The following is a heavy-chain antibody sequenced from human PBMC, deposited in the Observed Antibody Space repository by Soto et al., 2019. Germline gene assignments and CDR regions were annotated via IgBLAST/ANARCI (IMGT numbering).Heavy chain of an antibody. D-gene: IGHD6-13*01. CDR3: ARVAMRLGYSSSWSDTAHLYDFDY. V-gene: IGHV1-69*06. Sequence: QVQLVQSGAEVKKPGSSVTVSCTSSGGTFSSYDISLVRQSPGQGLAWLRVIIPIFGTANYAQTFQGRVTITADKSTRTAYMELSSLRSEDTAVYYCARVAMRLGYSSSWSDTAHLYDFDYWGQGTLVNVSS. J-gene: IGHJ4*02. CDR1: GGTFSSYD. CDR2: IIPIFGTA.